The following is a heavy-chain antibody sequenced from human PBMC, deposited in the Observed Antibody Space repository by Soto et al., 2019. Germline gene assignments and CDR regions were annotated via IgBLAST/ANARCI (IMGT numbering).Heavy chain of an antibody. CDR2: FDPEDGET. J-gene: IGHJ4*02. CDR1: GYTLTELS. Sequence: ASVKVSCKVSGYTLTELSMHWVRQAPGKGLEWMGGFDPEDGETIYAQKFQGRVTMTEETSTDTAYMELSSLRSEDTAVYYCATEGAFTMVRGVITGAGYWGQGTLVTVSS. V-gene: IGHV1-24*01. CDR3: ATEGAFTMVRGVITGAGY. D-gene: IGHD3-10*01.